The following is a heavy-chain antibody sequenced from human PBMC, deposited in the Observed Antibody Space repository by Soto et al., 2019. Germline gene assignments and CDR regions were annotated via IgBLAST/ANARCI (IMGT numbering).Heavy chain of an antibody. CDR2: IRGTGGST. CDR1: GFTFTSYA. V-gene: IGHV3-23*01. D-gene: IGHD5-18*01. J-gene: IGHJ6*02. CDR3: ARGDTTMITDYYAMAV. Sequence: PGGSLRLSCAASGFTFTSYAFTWVRQAPGKGLEWVSAIRGTGGSTFYSDSVMGRFTISRDNSKNTLYLQMNSLRAEDTAVYYCARGDTTMITDYYAMAVWGQGTTVTVSS.